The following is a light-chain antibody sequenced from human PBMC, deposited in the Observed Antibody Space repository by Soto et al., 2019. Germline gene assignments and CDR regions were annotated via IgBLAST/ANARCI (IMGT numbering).Light chain of an antibody. J-gene: IGLJ3*02. V-gene: IGLV2-23*01. CDR3: HSYVRSTLV. CDR1: SSDFGSYSV. Sequence: SVLTQPASVSGSPGQSITISCTGTSSDFGSYSVVSWYQQHPGKAPKLLIYEGTKRPSGVSNRFSGSESGNTASLTISGLQAEDEADYFCHSYVRSTLVFGGGTKVTVL. CDR2: EGT.